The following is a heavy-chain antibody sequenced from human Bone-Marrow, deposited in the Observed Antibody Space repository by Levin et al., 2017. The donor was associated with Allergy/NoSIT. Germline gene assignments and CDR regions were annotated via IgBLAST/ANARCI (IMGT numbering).Heavy chain of an antibody. J-gene: IGHJ4*02. CDR1: GDSVSSNSAA. D-gene: IGHD3-10*01. CDR3: GRDSAGDQGIDY. Sequence: SQTLSLTCAISGDSVSSNSAAWYWFRQSPSRGLEWLGRTYYRSKWHNDYAESVKSRITINPDTSKNQFSLQLNSVSPEDTAMYYCGRDSAGDQGIDYWGQGILVTVSS. CDR2: TYYRSKWHN. V-gene: IGHV6-1*01.